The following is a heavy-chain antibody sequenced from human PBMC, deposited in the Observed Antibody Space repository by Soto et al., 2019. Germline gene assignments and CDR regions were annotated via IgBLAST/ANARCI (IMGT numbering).Heavy chain of an antibody. Sequence: GSLRLSCAASGFTFRTFWMDWVRQVPGKGLEWVANINPDGNEKHYVGSVQGRFTISRDNAKNSLYLHMSSLTAEDSALYYCSRSLDSWGQGTRVTVSS. V-gene: IGHV3-7*01. J-gene: IGHJ4*02. CDR3: SRSLDS. CDR2: INPDGNEK. CDR1: GFTFRTFW.